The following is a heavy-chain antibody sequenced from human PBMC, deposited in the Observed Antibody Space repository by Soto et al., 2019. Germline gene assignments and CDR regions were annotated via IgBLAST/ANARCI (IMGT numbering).Heavy chain of an antibody. J-gene: IGHJ6*02. CDR1: GFTFSRYV. V-gene: IGHV3-30-3*01. Sequence: PGGSLRLSCAASGFTFSRYVMHWVRQAPGKGLEWVALISSDGSSEYYADSVKGRFTISRDNAKNSLYLQMNSLRPEDTALYYCAKARLWGGDGYNSYYYNAMDVWGQGTTVTVSS. D-gene: IGHD3-16*01. CDR3: AKARLWGGDGYNSYYYNAMDV. CDR2: ISSDGSSE.